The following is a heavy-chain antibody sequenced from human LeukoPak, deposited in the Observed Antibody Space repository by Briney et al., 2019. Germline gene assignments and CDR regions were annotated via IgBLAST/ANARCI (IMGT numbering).Heavy chain of an antibody. J-gene: IGHJ4*02. CDR2: ISSSSTYI. D-gene: IGHD6-13*01. Sequence: GGSLRLSCAASGFTFSSYSMNWVRQAPGKGLEWVSSISSSSTYIYYADSVKGRFTISRDNAKNSLYLQMNSLRAEDTAVYYCAREYHSSSWYGRVFDYWGQGTLVTVSS. CDR3: AREYHSSSWYGRVFDY. CDR1: GFTFSSYS. V-gene: IGHV3-21*01.